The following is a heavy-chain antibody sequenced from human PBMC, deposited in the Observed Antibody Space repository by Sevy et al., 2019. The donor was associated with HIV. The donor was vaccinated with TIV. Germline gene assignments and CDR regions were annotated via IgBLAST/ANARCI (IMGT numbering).Heavy chain of an antibody. J-gene: IGHJ3*02. V-gene: IGHV3-21*01. CDR3: TRASLLGYCSTTSCYYAFDI. CDR1: GITFSTSV. CDR2: ISGDTYYT. Sequence: GGSLRLSCNASGITFSTSVMNWVRQSPDRGLEWVSSISGDTYYTHYADSMTGRFIVSRDNAKNSLFLEMNSLTVEDTAVYDCTRASLLGYCSTTSCYYAFDIWGPGTVVTVSS. D-gene: IGHD2-2*01.